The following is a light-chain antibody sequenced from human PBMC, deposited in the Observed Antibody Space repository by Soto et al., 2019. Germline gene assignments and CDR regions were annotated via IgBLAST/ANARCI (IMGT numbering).Light chain of an antibody. CDR3: YSLDHSGNIMV. CDR2: DDS. CDR1: ALPKKF. J-gene: IGLJ2*01. Sequence: SYELTQPPSVSVSPGQTARIICSGAALPKKFASWYQQKSGQAPLLVIYDDSRRPSGIPERFSGSSSGTVATLTVTEAQVEDEADYYCYSLDHSGNIMVFGGGTKVTVL. V-gene: IGLV3-10*01.